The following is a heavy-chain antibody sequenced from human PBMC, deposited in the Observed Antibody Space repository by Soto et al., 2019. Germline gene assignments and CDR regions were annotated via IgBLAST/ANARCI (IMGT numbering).Heavy chain of an antibody. CDR2: INAGNGNT. V-gene: IGHV1-3*01. CDR1: GYTFTSYA. D-gene: IGHD3-22*01. J-gene: IGHJ6*02. Sequence: ASVKVSCKASGYTFTSYAMHWVRQAPGQRLEWMGWINAGNGNTKYSQKFQGRVTITRDTSASTAYMELSSLRSEDTVVYYCARGGALITMIVVVKLLSSYGMGVWGQGTTVTVSS. CDR3: ARGGALITMIVVVKLLSSYGMGV.